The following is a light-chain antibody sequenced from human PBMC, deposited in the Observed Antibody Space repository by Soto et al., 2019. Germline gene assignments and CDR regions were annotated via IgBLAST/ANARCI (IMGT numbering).Light chain of an antibody. CDR3: AAWDDSLSGRYV. CDR2: SNN. CDR1: NSNIGSNP. J-gene: IGLJ1*01. Sequence: QSVLTQPPSASGTPGQRVTISCSGSNSNIGSNPVYWYQQVPGTAPKLLIQSNNQRPSGVSDRFSGSKSGTSASLAISGLRSEDEAEHYCAAWDDSLSGRYVFGTGTKVTLL. V-gene: IGLV1-47*02.